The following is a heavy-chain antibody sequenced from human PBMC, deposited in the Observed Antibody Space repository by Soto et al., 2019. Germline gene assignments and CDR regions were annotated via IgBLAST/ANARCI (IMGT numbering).Heavy chain of an antibody. CDR3: ARDCSDSSTSCRRAEHFQH. Sequence: ASVKVSCKASGYTFTSYGISWVRQAPGQGLEWMGWISAYNGNTNYAQKLQGRVTMTTDTSTSTAYMELRSLRSDDTAVYYCARDCSDSSTSCRRAEHFQHWGQGTLVTVSS. J-gene: IGHJ1*01. CDR2: ISAYNGNT. D-gene: IGHD2-2*01. V-gene: IGHV1-18*01. CDR1: GYTFTSYG.